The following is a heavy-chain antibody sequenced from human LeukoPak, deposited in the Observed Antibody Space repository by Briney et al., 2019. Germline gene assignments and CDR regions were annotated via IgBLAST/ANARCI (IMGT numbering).Heavy chain of an antibody. V-gene: IGHV3-74*01. CDR1: GFTFSDCW. Sequence: QTGGSLRLSCAASGFTFSDCWLHWFRRAPGKGLVWVSRIRSDGSRVTYADSVKGRFTISRDNAKNTLYLQMNSLRAEDTAVYYCARIDETFGGVIVRRNWFDPWGQGTLVTVSS. CDR3: ARIDETFGGVIVRRNWFDP. J-gene: IGHJ5*02. CDR2: IRSDGSRV. D-gene: IGHD3-16*02.